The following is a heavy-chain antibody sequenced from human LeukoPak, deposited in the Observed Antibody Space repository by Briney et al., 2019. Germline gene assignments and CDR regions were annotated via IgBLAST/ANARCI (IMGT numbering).Heavy chain of an antibody. CDR3: SRDFWRFGLDF. CDR1: EFTLGLEG. D-gene: IGHD3-10*01. CDR2: IRSKSYGGTS. Sequence: GGPRGLSVMAPEFTLGLEGRSGFRQPPGKGREGVAFIRSKSYGGTSEYAASVRGRFTVSRGDSKSIAYLQMESLKTEDTAVYYCSRDFWRFGLDFWGQGTPVTVSS. J-gene: IGHJ4*02. V-gene: IGHV3-49*03.